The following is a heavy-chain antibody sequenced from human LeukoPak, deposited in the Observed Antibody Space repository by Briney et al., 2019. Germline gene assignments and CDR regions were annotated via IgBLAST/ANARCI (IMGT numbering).Heavy chain of an antibody. D-gene: IGHD2-2*01. J-gene: IGHJ5*02. V-gene: IGHV4-39*01. Sequence: PSETLSLTCSVSGGSIINYDYFWGWIRQPPGKGLEWIASMHYSGSTYLNPSLKSRVTISVDTSKNQFSLNLSSVTAADTAVYYCTRSCGSTSSSEGDWFDPWGQGTLVTVSS. CDR2: MHYSGST. CDR3: TRSCGSTSSSEGDWFDP. CDR1: GGSIINYDYF.